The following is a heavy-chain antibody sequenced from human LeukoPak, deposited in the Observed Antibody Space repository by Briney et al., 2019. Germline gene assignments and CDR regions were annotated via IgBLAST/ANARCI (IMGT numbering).Heavy chain of an antibody. Sequence: SETLSLTCTVSGGSISSSNYYWGWIRQPPGKGLEWTGSIYYSGSTYYNPSLKSRVTISVDTSKNQFSLKLSSVTAADTAVYYCARDRIQLWSSYFDYWGQGTLVTVSS. CDR3: ARDRIQLWSSYFDY. CDR2: IYYSGST. V-gene: IGHV4-39*02. J-gene: IGHJ4*02. CDR1: GGSISSSNYY. D-gene: IGHD5-18*01.